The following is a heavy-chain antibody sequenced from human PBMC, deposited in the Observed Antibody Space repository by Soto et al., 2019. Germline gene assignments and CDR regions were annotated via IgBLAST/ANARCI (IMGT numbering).Heavy chain of an antibody. CDR3: ASRTRITIFGVVTNWFDP. V-gene: IGHV4-39*01. CDR1: GGSIGGSSDY. Sequence: PSETLSVRWSVAGGSIGGSSDYWGWIRQPPGKGLEWIGSIYYSGSTYYNPSLKSRVTISVDTSKNQFSLKLSSVTAADTAVYYCASRTRITIFGVVTNWFDPWGQGALVTVSS. CDR2: IYYSGST. J-gene: IGHJ5*02. D-gene: IGHD3-3*01.